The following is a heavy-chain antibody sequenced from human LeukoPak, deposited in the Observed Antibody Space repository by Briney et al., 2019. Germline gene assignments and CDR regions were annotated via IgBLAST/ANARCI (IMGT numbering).Heavy chain of an antibody. J-gene: IGHJ4*02. CDR2: ISSSSSTI. D-gene: IGHD2-15*01. Sequence: GGSLRLSCAASGFTFSSYSMNWVRQAPGKGLEWVSYISSSSSTIYYADSVKGRFTISRDNAKNSLYLQMNSLRAEDTAVYYCARDFRRVVAATVFDYWGQGTLVTVSS. V-gene: IGHV3-48*01. CDR3: ARDFRRVVAATVFDY. CDR1: GFTFSSYS.